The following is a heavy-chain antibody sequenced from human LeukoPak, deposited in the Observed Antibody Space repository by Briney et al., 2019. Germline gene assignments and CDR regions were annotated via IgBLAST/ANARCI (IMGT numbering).Heavy chain of an antibody. CDR2: ISRSGHRT. V-gene: IGHV3-23*01. CDR1: GFTFSSYA. CDR3: AKEGAVLWSGDLSGWYFDL. Sequence: PGGSLRLSCAASGFTFSSYAMNWVRQAPGKGLEWVSGISRSGHRTYYADSVKGRFTISRDNSKNTLYLQMNSLRAEDTAVYYCAKEGAVLWSGDLSGWYFDLWGRGTLVTVSS. J-gene: IGHJ2*01. D-gene: IGHD3-10*01.